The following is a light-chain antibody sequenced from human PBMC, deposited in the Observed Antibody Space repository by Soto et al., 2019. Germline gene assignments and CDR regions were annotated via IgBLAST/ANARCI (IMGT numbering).Light chain of an antibody. Sequence: QSALTQPASVSGSPGQSITISCTGTSSDVGGYNYVSWYQQHPGKAPKLMIYDVSNGPSGVSNRFSGSKSRNTASLTISGPQAEDEADYYCSSYTSSSTLVFGGGTKLTVL. CDR1: SSDVGGYNY. J-gene: IGLJ2*01. CDR2: DVS. V-gene: IGLV2-14*01. CDR3: SSYTSSSTLV.